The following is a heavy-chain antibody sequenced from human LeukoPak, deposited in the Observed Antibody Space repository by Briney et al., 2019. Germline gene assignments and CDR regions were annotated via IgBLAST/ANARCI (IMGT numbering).Heavy chain of an antibody. D-gene: IGHD2-15*01. CDR2: ISGSGGST. J-gene: IGHJ4*02. CDR1: GFTFSSYA. V-gene: IGHV3-23*01. Sequence: PGGSLRLSCAASGFTFSSYAMSWVRQAPGKGLERVSAISGSGGSTYYADSVKGRFTISRDNSKNTLYLQMNSLRAEDTAVYYCAKDHRRYCSGGSCPIDYWGQGTLVTVSS. CDR3: AKDHRRYCSGGSCPIDY.